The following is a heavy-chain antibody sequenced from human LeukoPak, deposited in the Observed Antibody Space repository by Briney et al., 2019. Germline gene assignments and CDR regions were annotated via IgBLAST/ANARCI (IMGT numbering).Heavy chain of an antibody. CDR1: GFTVSSNY. D-gene: IGHD3-22*01. V-gene: IGHV3-53*01. CDR2: IYSGGST. CDR3: AYSSGYYYSFDY. J-gene: IGHJ4*02. Sequence: GGSLRLSCGASGFTVSSNYMSWVRQAPGKGLEWVSVIYSGGSTYYADSVKGRFTISRDNSKNTLYLQMNSLRAEDTAVYYCAYSSGYYYSFDYWGQGTLVTVSS.